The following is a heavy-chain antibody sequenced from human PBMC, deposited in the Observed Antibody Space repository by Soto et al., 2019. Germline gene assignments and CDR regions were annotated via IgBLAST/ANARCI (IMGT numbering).Heavy chain of an antibody. Sequence: ASVKVSCKASGYTFTGYYMHWVRQAPGQGLEWMGWINPNSGGTNYAQKFQGWVTMTRDTSISTAYMELSRLRSDDTAVYYCARVLERLRFLEWSPSHAFDIWGQGTMVTVSS. J-gene: IGHJ3*02. D-gene: IGHD3-3*01. CDR2: INPNSGGT. CDR1: GYTFTGYY. CDR3: ARVLERLRFLEWSPSHAFDI. V-gene: IGHV1-2*04.